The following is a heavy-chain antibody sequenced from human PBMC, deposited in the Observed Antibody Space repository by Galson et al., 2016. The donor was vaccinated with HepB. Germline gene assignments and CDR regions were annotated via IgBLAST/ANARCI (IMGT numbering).Heavy chain of an antibody. V-gene: IGHV3-23*01. J-gene: IGHJ4*02. D-gene: IGHD5-24*01. CDR3: AKVLWGEATTSFHS. Sequence: SLRLSCAASGFTFSSYAMSWVRQAPGKGLEWVSGMSGTGGGTYYADSVKGRFTISRDNSKNTLDLHMNSLRVEDTALYYCAKVLWGEATTSFHSWGQGTLVAVSS. CDR1: GFTFSSYA. CDR2: MSGTGGGT.